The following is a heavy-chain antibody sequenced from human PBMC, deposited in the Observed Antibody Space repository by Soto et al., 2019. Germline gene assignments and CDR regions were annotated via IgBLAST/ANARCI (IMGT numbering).Heavy chain of an antibody. J-gene: IGHJ4*02. CDR2: IIPIFGTA. Sequence: QVQLVQSGAEVTKPGSSVTVSCKASGGTFSSYAISWVRQAPVQGLEWMGGIIPIFGTANYAQKFQGRVTITADESTSTAYMELSSRRSADTAVYYCARGIAREYSFDDGGQGTLVTVAS. CDR1: GGTFSSYA. CDR3: ARGIAREYSFDD. D-gene: IGHD5-12*01. V-gene: IGHV1-69*01.